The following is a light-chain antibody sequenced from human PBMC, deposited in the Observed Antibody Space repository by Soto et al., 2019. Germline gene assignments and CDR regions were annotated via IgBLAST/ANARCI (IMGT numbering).Light chain of an antibody. V-gene: IGLV2-14*01. CDR1: SSDVGGYSY. Sequence: QSALTQPASVSGSRGQSITISCTGTSSDVGGYSYVSWYQQHPGKAPKLMIYDVSNRPSGVSNRFSGSKSGNTASLTISGLQAEDEADYYCSSYTSSSTLVFGGGTKLTVL. CDR3: SSYTSSSTLV. CDR2: DVS. J-gene: IGLJ2*01.